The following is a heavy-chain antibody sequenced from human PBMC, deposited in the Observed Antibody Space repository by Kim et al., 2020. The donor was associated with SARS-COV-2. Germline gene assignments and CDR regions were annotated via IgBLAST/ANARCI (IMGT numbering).Heavy chain of an antibody. Sequence: SQKVQGRVTITRDTSASTAYMELSSLRSEDTAVYYCARNSDSSGYSTFDYWGQGTLVTVSS. V-gene: IGHV1-3*01. CDR3: ARNSDSSGYSTFDY. J-gene: IGHJ4*02. D-gene: IGHD3-22*01.